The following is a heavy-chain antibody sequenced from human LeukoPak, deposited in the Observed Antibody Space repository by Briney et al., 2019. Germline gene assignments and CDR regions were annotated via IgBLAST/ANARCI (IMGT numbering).Heavy chain of an antibody. CDR3: ASSGSYKYFQH. CDR2: ISSDSSFT. CDR1: GFTFSDYF. J-gene: IGHJ1*01. D-gene: IGHD1-26*01. V-gene: IGHV3-11*06. Sequence: GGSLRLSCAASGFTFSDYFMSWIRQAPGRGLEWVLYISSDSSFTNYADSVKGRFTISRDNAKNSLYLQMNSLRVEDMAVYYCASSGSYKYFQHWGQGTLVTVSS.